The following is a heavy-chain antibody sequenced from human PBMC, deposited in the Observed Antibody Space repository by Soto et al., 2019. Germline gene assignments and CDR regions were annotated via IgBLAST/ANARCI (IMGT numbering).Heavy chain of an antibody. J-gene: IGHJ6*02. Sequence: QVQLVQSGAEVKKPGSSVKVSCKASGGTFSSYAISWVRQAPGQGLEWMGGIIPIFGTANYAQKFQGRVTITADESTSTAYMELSSLRSEDTAVYYCARGEQHIVVVTASYYYGMDVWGQGTTVTVSS. V-gene: IGHV1-69*12. CDR1: GGTFSSYA. CDR3: ARGEQHIVVVTASYYYGMDV. CDR2: IIPIFGTA. D-gene: IGHD2-21*02.